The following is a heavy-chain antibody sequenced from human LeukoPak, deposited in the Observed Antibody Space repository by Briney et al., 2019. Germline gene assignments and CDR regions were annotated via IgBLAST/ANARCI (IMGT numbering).Heavy chain of an antibody. CDR2: IYYSGAT. D-gene: IGHD6-13*01. CDR3: ARGVYIAAAQYGF. J-gene: IGHJ4*02. CDR1: GGSVSTYY. Sequence: SETLSLTCTVSGGSVSTYYWNWIRQPPGKGLEWIGYIYYSGATNYNPSLKSRVTISVDTSKNQFSLKLSSVTAADTAVYYCARGVYIAAAQYGFWGQGTLVTVSS. V-gene: IGHV4-59*02.